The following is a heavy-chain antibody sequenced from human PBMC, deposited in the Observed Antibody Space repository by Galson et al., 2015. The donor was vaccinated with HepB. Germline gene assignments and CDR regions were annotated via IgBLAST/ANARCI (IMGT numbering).Heavy chain of an antibody. CDR1: GFTVSSNY. CDR3: ARDRRYYDSSGYFFDY. CDR2: IYSGGST. J-gene: IGHJ4*02. V-gene: IGHV3-66*02. D-gene: IGHD3-22*01. Sequence: SLRLSCAASGFTVSSNYMSWVRQAPGKGLKWVSVIYSGGSTYYADSVKGRFTISRDNSKNTLYLQMNSLRAEDTAVYYCARDRRYYDSSGYFFDYWGQGTLVTVSS.